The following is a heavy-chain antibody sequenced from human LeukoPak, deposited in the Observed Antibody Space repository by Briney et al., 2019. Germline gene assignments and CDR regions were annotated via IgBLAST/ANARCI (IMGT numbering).Heavy chain of an antibody. CDR1: GGSIDTYY. J-gene: IGHJ2*01. D-gene: IGHD2-21*02. CDR3: ARAYCGGDCYYGGDWYFDL. CDR2: IYYSGST. Sequence: SETLSLTCTVSGGSIDTYYRSWIRQPPGKGLEWIGYIYYSGSTSYNPSLKSRVTISVDTSKNQFSLKLSSVTAADTAVYYCARAYCGGDCYYGGDWYFDLWGRGTLVTVSS. V-gene: IGHV4-59*01.